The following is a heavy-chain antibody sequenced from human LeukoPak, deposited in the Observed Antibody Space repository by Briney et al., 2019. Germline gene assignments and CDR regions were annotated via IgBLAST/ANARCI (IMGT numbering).Heavy chain of an antibody. V-gene: IGHV4-59*01. Sequence: SETLSLTCTVSGGSISGYSWTWIRQPPGQGLEWIGYFHNSRTTSYNPSLTGRVIISVDTAMDQISLKLNSATAADTAVYYCARGHLGLSPWGQGTLVTVSS. CDR2: FHNSRTT. CDR1: GGSISGYS. D-gene: IGHD3-10*01. J-gene: IGHJ5*02. CDR3: ARGHLGLSP.